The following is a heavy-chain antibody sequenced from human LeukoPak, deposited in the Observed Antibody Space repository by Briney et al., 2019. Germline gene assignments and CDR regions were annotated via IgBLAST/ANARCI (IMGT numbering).Heavy chain of an antibody. Sequence: PGGSLRLSCAASGFTFSSYSMNWVRQAPGKGLEWVSSISSSSSYIYYADSVKGRFTISRDKAKNSLYLQMNSLRAEDTAVYYCARDLFDWSPFDYWGQGTLVTVSS. D-gene: IGHD3-9*01. CDR1: GFTFSSYS. CDR3: ARDLFDWSPFDY. CDR2: ISSSSSYI. V-gene: IGHV3-21*01. J-gene: IGHJ4*02.